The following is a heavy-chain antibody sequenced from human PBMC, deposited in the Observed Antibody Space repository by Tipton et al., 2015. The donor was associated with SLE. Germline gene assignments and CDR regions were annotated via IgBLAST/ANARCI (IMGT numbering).Heavy chain of an antibody. CDR2: MYRSETT. J-gene: IGHJ4*02. CDR1: GDSFSNHF. V-gene: IGHV4-59*11. CDR3: AKDYNHDNADYN. Sequence: TLSLTCTVSGDSFSNHFWSWIRQPPGKGLEWIGYMYRSETTKYNPSLKSRVTISVDKSKNQFSLKLSSVTVADTAVYYCAKDYNHDNADYNWGQGTLVIVSS. D-gene: IGHD4-17*01.